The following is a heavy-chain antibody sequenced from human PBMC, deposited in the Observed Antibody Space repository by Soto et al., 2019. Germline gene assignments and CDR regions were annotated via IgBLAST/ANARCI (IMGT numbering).Heavy chain of an antibody. D-gene: IGHD1-1*01. CDR1: GFTFSSYA. V-gene: IGHV3-30-3*01. J-gene: IGHJ6*02. Sequence: QVQLVESGGGVVQPGRSLRLSCAASGFTFSSYAMHWVRQAPGTGLEWVAVISYDGSNKYYADSVKGRFTISRDNSKNTLYLQMNSLRAEDTAVYYCARDRLRYNWNDFPYYYYGMDVWGQGTTVTVSS. CDR3: ARDRLRYNWNDFPYYYYGMDV. CDR2: ISYDGSNK.